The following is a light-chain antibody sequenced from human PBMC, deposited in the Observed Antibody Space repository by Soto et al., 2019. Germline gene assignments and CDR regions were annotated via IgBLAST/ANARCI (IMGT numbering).Light chain of an antibody. Sequence: QSVLTQPPSVSAAPGQKVAISCSGSDSNIGNNFVAWYQQVPGTAPKLLIYDNNKRPSGIPDRFSGSRSGTSVTLAITGLQAGDEADYYCGTWDSSLSQWVFGGGTKVTV. J-gene: IGLJ3*02. V-gene: IGLV1-51*01. CDR1: DSNIGNNF. CDR3: GTWDSSLSQWV. CDR2: DNN.